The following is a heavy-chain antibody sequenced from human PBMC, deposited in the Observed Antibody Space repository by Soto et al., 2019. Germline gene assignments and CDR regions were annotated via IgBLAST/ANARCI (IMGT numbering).Heavy chain of an antibody. D-gene: IGHD3-10*01. CDR2: IYHSGST. CDR1: GGSISSGDYY. CDR3: ARSLWFGELYLGMDV. Sequence: SETLSLTCTVSGGSISSGDYYWCWIRQPPGKGLEWIGDIYHSGSTYYNPSLKSRVTISVDKSKNQFSLKLSSVTAADTAVYYCARSLWFGELYLGMDVWGQGTTVTVSS. V-gene: IGHV4-30-4*01. J-gene: IGHJ6*02.